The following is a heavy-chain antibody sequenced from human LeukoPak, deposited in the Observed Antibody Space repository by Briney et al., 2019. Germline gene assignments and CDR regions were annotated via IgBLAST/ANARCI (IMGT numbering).Heavy chain of an antibody. CDR1: GFTFSSYA. V-gene: IGHV3-30*14. Sequence: GRSLRLSCAASGFTFSSYAMHWVRQAPGKGLEWVAVISYDGSNKYYADSVKGRFTISRDNSKNTLYLQMNSLRAEDTAVYYCASCQLLCKAFDIWGQGTMVTVSS. CDR3: ASCQLLCKAFDI. D-gene: IGHD2-2*01. J-gene: IGHJ3*02. CDR2: ISYDGSNK.